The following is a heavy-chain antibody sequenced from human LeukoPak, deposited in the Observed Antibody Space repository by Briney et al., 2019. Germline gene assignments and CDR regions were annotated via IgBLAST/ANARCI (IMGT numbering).Heavy chain of an antibody. V-gene: IGHV3-7*01. CDR3: ARGGQYQLLQGAFDI. J-gene: IGHJ3*02. D-gene: IGHD2-2*01. Sequence: GGSLRLSCAASGFTFSSYWMSWVRQAPGKGLEWVANIKQDGSEKYYVDSVKGRFTISRGNAKNSLYLQMNSLRAEDTAVYYCARGGQYQLLQGAFDIWGQGTMVTVSS. CDR1: GFTFSSYW. CDR2: IKQDGSEK.